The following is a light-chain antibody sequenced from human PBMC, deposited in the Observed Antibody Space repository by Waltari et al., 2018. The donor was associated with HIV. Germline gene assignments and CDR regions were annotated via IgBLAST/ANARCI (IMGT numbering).Light chain of an antibody. Sequence: QSVLTQPPSASGTPGQRVTISCSGSSSTTGTNTVHWYQQLPGTAPKLLIYNNNQRPSGVPDRFSGSKSGTSASLAISGLQSEDEADYYCAAWDDSLNGNVFGPGTKVTVL. J-gene: IGLJ1*01. CDR3: AAWDDSLNGNV. V-gene: IGLV1-44*01. CDR2: NNN. CDR1: SSTTGTNT.